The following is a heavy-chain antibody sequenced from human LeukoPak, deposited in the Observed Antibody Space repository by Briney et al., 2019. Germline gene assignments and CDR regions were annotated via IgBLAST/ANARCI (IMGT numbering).Heavy chain of an antibody. CDR3: ARGVGQWLANWFDP. V-gene: IGHV1-2*02. CDR2: INSNSGGT. J-gene: IGHJ5*02. Sequence: ASVKVSCKASGYTFTGYYMHWVRQAPGQGLEWMGWINSNSGGTNYAQKFQGRVTMTRDTSISTAYMELSRLRSDDTAVYYCARGVGQWLANWFDPWGQGTLVTVSS. D-gene: IGHD6-19*01. CDR1: GYTFTGYY.